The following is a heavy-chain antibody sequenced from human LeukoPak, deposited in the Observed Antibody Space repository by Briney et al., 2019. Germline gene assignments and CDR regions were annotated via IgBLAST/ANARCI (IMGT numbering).Heavy chain of an antibody. CDR3: GRRGVGETDY. D-gene: IGHD1-26*01. CDR2: IYPGDSDT. J-gene: IGHJ4*02. CDR1: GYRFTNYW. V-gene: IGHV5-51*01. Sequence: GESLKISCEASGYRFTNYWIGWVRQMPGKGLEWMGIIYPGDSDTRYSPSFQGQVTISADKSISTAYLQWSSLKASDTAVYYCGRRGVGETDYWGQGTLVTVSS.